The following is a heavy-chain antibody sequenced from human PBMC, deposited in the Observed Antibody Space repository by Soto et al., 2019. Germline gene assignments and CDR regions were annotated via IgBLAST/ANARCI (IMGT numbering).Heavy chain of an antibody. CDR1: GFTLSAYA. D-gene: IGHD1-26*01. J-gene: IGHJ3*02. CDR3: AKADDSGSYDDAVDI. V-gene: IGHV3-23*01. Sequence: EVQVLEAGGGLVQPGGSLRLSCAASGFTLSAYAMTWVRQAPGKGLEWVSTIIGSGDSTYYADSVKGRFTIARDNPKNTLYLQMDALRAEDTALYYCAKADDSGSYDDAVDIWGQGTKVTVS. CDR2: IIGSGDST.